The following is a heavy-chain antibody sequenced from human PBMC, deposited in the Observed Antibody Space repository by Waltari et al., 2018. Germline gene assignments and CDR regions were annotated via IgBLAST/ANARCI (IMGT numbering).Heavy chain of an antibody. CDR3: TSAY. CDR1: GFTFSSYE. J-gene: IGHJ4*02. CDR2: IKHNSTVT. V-gene: IGHV3-48*03. Sequence: EVRLVESGGGLVKPGGSLRLSCATFGFTFSSYEMNWVRQAPGKGPEWVDYIKHNSTVTFYADSVRGRFTGSRDNANDLLCLQLDNVREDDTATYYCTSAYWGQG.